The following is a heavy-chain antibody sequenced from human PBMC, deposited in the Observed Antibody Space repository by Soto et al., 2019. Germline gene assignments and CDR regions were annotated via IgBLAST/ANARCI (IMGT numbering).Heavy chain of an antibody. V-gene: IGHV4-39*01. D-gene: IGHD1-26*01. CDR3: ARRIWELDGYFQH. CDR2: IYYSGST. Sequence: SETLSLTCTVSGGSISSSSYYWGWIRQPPGKGLEWIGSIYYSGSTYYNPSLKSRVTISVDTSKNQFSLKLSSVTAADTAVYYCARRIWELDGYFQHWGQGTLVTVSS. CDR1: GGSISSSSYY. J-gene: IGHJ1*01.